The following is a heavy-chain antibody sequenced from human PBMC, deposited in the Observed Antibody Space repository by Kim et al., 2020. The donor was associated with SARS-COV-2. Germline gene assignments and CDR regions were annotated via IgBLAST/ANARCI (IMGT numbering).Heavy chain of an antibody. D-gene: IGHD3-3*02. V-gene: IGHV3-74*01. Sequence: YADSVKARFTISRDLAKNTLYLQMNSLRAEDTAVYFCVRDLSGPESWGRGTLVTVSS. J-gene: IGHJ5*02. CDR3: VRDLSGPES.